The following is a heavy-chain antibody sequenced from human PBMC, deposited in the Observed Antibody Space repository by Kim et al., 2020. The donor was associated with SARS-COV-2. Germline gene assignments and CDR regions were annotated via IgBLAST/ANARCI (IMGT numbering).Heavy chain of an antibody. V-gene: IGHV3-9*01. CDR3: TKDDFPESPGH. CDR1: GFIFDSHA. Sequence: GGSLRLSCAGSGFIFDSHAMHWIRQRPGKTLEWVSGIDPRGGTAYVGSVMGRFTTYRDNAKNILYLQMNSLTTEDTALYYCTKDDFPESPGHWGEGTLVSVSS. D-gene: IGHD3-3*01. CDR2: IDPRGGT. J-gene: IGHJ4*02.